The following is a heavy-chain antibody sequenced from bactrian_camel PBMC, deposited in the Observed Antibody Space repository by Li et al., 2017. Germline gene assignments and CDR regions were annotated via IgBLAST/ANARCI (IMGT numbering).Heavy chain of an antibody. CDR1: GYSPHSHC. D-gene: IGHD7*01. V-gene: IGHV3S60*01. Sequence: HVQLVESGGGSVQPGGSLRLSCVVSGYSPHSHCTGWFRQLPGKEREGVASITRIHGGTAYADSVKGRFIISRDNTKNTWCLQMNILKPEDTAMYYCAAVVGCSTAPWLRDPGQRQGPIYWGQGTQVTVSS. CDR3: AAVVGCSTAPWLRDPGQRQGPIY. J-gene: IGHJ4*01. CDR2: ITRIHGGT.